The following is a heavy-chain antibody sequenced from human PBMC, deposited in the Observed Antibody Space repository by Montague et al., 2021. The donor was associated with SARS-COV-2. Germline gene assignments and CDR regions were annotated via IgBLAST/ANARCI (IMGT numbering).Heavy chain of an antibody. CDR2: IYYSGST. CDR1: GGSISSYY. J-gene: IGHJ4*02. Sequence: SETLSLTCTVSGGSISSYYWSWIRQPPGKGLEWIGIIYYSGSTNXNPSLNSRVTISVDTSKNQFSLKLSSVTAADTAVYYCARVFRRCLQFDPYFDYWGQGTLVTVSS. CDR3: ARVFRRCLQFDPYFDY. D-gene: IGHD5-24*01. V-gene: IGHV4-59*01.